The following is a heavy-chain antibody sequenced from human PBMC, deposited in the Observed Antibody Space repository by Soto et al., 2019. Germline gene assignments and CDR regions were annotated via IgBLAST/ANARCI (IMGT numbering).Heavy chain of an antibody. J-gene: IGHJ3*02. CDR1: GGSISSYY. D-gene: IGHD6-13*01. CDR3: ARDTYRSAFDI. V-gene: IGHV4-59*01. CDR2: IYYSGST. Sequence: PSETLSLTCTVSGGSISSYYWSWIRQPPGKGLEWIGYIYYSGSTNYNPSLKSRVTIPVDTSKNQFSLKLSSVTAADTAVYYCARDTYRSAFDIWGKETMVTVSS.